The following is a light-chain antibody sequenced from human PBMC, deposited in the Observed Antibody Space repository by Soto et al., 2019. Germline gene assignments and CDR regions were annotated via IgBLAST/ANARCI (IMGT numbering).Light chain of an antibody. CDR1: SSDVGGYNR. V-gene: IGLV2-11*01. CDR2: DVT. CDR3: CSYAGSYSWI. J-gene: IGLJ2*01. Sequence: QSALTQPPSVSGSPGQSVTISCTGTSSDVGGYNRVSWYQQPPGTAPKLIIYDVTKRPSGVPDRFSGSKSGNTASLTISGLQAEDEADYYCCSYAGSYSWIFGGWTKVTVL.